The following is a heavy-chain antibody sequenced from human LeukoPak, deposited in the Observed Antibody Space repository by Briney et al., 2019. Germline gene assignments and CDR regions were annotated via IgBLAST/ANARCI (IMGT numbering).Heavy chain of an antibody. CDR3: AKDINYYDSSGYYDY. D-gene: IGHD3-22*01. Sequence: PGRSLRLSCAASGFTFYDYDMHWVRQAPGKGLEWVSGISWNSGSIGYADSVKGRFTISRDNAKNSLYLQMNSLRAEDTAVYYCAKDINYYDSSGYYDYWGQGTLVTVSS. J-gene: IGHJ4*02. V-gene: IGHV3-9*01. CDR1: GFTFYDYD. CDR2: ISWNSGSI.